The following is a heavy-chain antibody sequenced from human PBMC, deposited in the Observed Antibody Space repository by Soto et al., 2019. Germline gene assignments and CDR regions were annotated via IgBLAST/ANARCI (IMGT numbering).Heavy chain of an antibody. D-gene: IGHD3-9*01. J-gene: IGHJ6*02. CDR3: ARFTYSDILTGYYGYYGMDV. Sequence: SETLSLTCTVSGGSISSYYWSWIRQPPGKGLEWIGYIYYSGSTNYNPSLKSRVTISVDTSKNQFSLKLSSVTAADTAVYYCARFTYSDILTGYYGYYGMDVWGQGTTVTVSS. V-gene: IGHV4-59*01. CDR2: IYYSGST. CDR1: GGSISSYY.